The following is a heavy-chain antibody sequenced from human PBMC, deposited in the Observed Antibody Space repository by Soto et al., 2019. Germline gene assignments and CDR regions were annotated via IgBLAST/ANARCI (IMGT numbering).Heavy chain of an antibody. CDR2: ISYDGSNK. Sequence: QVQLVESGGGVVQPGRSLRLSCAASGFTFSSYGMHWVRQAPGKGLEWVAVISYDGSNKYYADSVKGRFTISRDNSKNTLYLQRNSLGAEDTAVYYCAKDTNDNLYGHYVVVYYYGMDVWGQGTTVTVSS. V-gene: IGHV3-30*18. CDR3: AKDTNDNLYGHYVVVYYYGMDV. CDR1: GFTFSSYG. J-gene: IGHJ6*02. D-gene: IGHD4-17*01.